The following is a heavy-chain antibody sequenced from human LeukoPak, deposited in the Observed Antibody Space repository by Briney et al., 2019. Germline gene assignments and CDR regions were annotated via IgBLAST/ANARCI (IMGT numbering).Heavy chain of an antibody. J-gene: IGHJ4*02. CDR1: GFTFDDYA. V-gene: IGHV3-23*01. D-gene: IGHD3-22*01. Sequence: GRSLRLSCAASGFTFDDYAMHWVRQAPGKGLEWVSGVSGSGDSTHYADSVKGRFTISRDNSKNTMYLQMSSLRAGDTAVYYCAKDSSLVVYDSSGYSEYWGQGTPVTVSS. CDR2: VSGSGDST. CDR3: AKDSSLVVYDSSGYSEY.